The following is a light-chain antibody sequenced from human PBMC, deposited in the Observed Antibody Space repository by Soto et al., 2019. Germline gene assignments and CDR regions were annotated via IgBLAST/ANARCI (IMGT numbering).Light chain of an antibody. CDR3: AAWDDSLSVP. V-gene: IGLV1-47*01. CDR1: SSNIGSNY. CDR2: RNN. Sequence: QSVLTQPPSASGTPGQRVTISCSGSSSNIGSNYVYWYQQLPRTAPKLLIYRNNQRPSGVPDRFSGSKSGTSASLAISGLRSEDEADYCCAAWDDSLSVPFGTGTKVTVL. J-gene: IGLJ1*01.